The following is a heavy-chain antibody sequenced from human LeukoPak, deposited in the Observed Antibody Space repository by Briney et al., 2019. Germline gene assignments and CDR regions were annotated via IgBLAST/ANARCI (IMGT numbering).Heavy chain of an antibody. CDR2: IKQDGGEK. D-gene: IGHD6-13*01. CDR3: ARVAAGYCVDY. J-gene: IGHJ4*02. CDR1: GFTFSSYW. V-gene: IGHV3-7*01. Sequence: PGGSLRLSCAASGFTFSSYWMSWVRQAPGKGLEWVANIKQDGGEKYYVDSLKGRFTISRDNAKNSLYLQMNSLRAEDTAVYYCARVAAGYCVDYWGQGTLVTVSS.